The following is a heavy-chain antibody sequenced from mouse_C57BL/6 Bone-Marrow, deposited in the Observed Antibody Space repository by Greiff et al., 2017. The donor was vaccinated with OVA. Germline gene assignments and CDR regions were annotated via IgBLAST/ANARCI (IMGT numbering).Heavy chain of an antibody. Sequence: QVQLQQSGAELAKPGASVKLSCKASGYTFTSYWMHWVNQRPGQGLEWIGYINPSSGYTKYNQKFKDKATLTADKSSSTAYMQLSSLTYEDSAVYYCAPTVVATRGFAYWGQGTLVTVSA. V-gene: IGHV1-7*01. CDR2: INPSSGYT. J-gene: IGHJ3*01. CDR3: APTVVATRGFAY. CDR1: GYTFTSYW. D-gene: IGHD1-1*01.